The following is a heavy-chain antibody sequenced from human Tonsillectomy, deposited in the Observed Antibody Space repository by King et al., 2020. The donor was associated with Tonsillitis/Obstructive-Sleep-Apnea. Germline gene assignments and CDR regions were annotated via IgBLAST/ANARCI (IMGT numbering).Heavy chain of an antibody. CDR2: FDPEDGET. Sequence: QLVQSGAEVKKPGASVKVSCKVSGYTLTELSMHWVRQAPGKGLEWMGGFDPEDGETIYAQTFQGRVTMTEDTSTDTAYMELSSLRSEDTAVYYCATMIVVPNGDYYYYYMDVWGKGTTVTVSS. J-gene: IGHJ6*03. V-gene: IGHV1-24*01. D-gene: IGHD3-22*01. CDR3: ATMIVVPNGDYYYYYMDV. CDR1: GYTLTELS.